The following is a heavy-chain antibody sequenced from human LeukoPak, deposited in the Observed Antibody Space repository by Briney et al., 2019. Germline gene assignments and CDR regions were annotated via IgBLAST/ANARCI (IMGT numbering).Heavy chain of an antibody. D-gene: IGHD6-13*01. Sequence: ASVKVSCKASGYTFTSYAMHWVRQAPGQRLEWMGWINAGNGNTKYSQKFQGRATITRDTSASTAYMELSSLRSEDTAVYYCARDSSSWPRGDYYYYMDVWGKGTTVTVSS. CDR2: INAGNGNT. CDR3: ARDSSSWPRGDYYYYMDV. CDR1: GYTFTSYA. J-gene: IGHJ6*03. V-gene: IGHV1-3*01.